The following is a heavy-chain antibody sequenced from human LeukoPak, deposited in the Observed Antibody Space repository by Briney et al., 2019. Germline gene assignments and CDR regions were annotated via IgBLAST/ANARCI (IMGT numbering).Heavy chain of an antibody. Sequence: ASVKVSCKASGYIFTGYLMHWMRQAPGQGLEWMGRINPNSGGTNYARKFQGVVTLTRDASISTAYMELSSLRSDDTAVYYCARGRGSEVVSYVDYWGQGTLVTVSS. D-gene: IGHD3-22*01. CDR2: INPNSGGT. J-gene: IGHJ4*02. CDR1: GYIFTGYL. V-gene: IGHV1-2*02. CDR3: ARGRGSEVVSYVDY.